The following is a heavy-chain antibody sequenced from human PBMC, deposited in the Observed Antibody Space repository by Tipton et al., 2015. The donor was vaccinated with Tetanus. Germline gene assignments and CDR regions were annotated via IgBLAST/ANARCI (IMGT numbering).Heavy chain of an antibody. V-gene: IGHV1-69*01. J-gene: IGHJ4*02. CDR2: ITPIFGTT. CDR1: GGTFTNYA. D-gene: IGHD1-14*01. Sequence: QLVQSGAEMKKPGPSVKVSCKVSGGTFTNYALSWVRQAPGQGLEWVGGITPIFGTTNSAPKFQSRVTITADESTNTAYMELSSLTSEDTAVYYCARAPNRLSRAYDYWGQGTQITVSS. CDR3: ARAPNRLSRAYDY.